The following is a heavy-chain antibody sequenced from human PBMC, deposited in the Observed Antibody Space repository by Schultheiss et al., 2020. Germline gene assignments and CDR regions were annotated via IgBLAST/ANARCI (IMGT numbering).Heavy chain of an antibody. D-gene: IGHD2-15*01. J-gene: IGHJ4*02. CDR3: AKEQDIDFDY. Sequence: GGSLRLSCAASGFTFSSYGMHWVRQAPGKGLEWVAVISYDGSNKYYADSVKGRFTISRDNSKNTLYLQMNSLRADDTAVYYCAKEQDIDFDYWGRGTLVTVSS. CDR1: GFTFSSYG. V-gene: IGHV3-30*18. CDR2: ISYDGSNK.